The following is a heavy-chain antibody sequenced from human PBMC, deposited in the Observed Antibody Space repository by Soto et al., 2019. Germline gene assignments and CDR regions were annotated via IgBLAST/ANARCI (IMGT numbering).Heavy chain of an antibody. D-gene: IGHD1-26*01. Sequence: EVQLLTSGVGLVRPGGSLILPCAASGFTFSNYWMYWVRQAPGKGLVWVSRIHSDGSSTTYADFVRGRFIISRDNARNTVDLQMNSVRVEDTAVYYCARGDRGAFDLWGQGTVGTVSS. CDR2: IHSDGSST. CDR1: GFTFSNYW. CDR3: ARGDRGAFDL. V-gene: IGHV3-74*01. J-gene: IGHJ3*01.